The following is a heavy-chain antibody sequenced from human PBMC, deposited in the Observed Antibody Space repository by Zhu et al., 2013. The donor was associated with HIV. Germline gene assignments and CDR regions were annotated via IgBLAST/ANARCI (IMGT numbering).Heavy chain of an antibody. CDR2: INPNTGAT. CDR1: GYSFTGYY. Sequence: QVQLLQSGAEVKKPGASVKVSCMASGYSFTGYYVHWVRQAPGQGLEWMGWINPNTGATNYAQKFQGRVTLTSDTSINVVYMEVSRLTSDDSTIYYCARDGPPPRAYDIWGQGTMVTVS. V-gene: IGHV1-2*02. J-gene: IGHJ3*02. CDR3: ARDGPPPRAYDI.